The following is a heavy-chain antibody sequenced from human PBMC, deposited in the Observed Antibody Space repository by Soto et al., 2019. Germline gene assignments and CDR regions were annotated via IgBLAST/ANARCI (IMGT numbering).Heavy chain of an antibody. J-gene: IGHJ4*02. CDR2: ISYDGSNK. CDR3: AKEGTIAAAGTVDY. V-gene: IGHV3-30*18. D-gene: IGHD6-13*01. Sequence: LRLSCAASGFTFISYGMHWVRQAPGKGLEWVAVISYDGSNKYYADSVKGRFTISRDNSKNTLYLQMNSLRAEDTAVYYCAKEGTIAAAGTVDYWGQGT. CDR1: GFTFISYG.